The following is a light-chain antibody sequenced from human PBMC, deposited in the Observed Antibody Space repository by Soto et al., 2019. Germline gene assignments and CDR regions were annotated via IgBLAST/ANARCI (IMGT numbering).Light chain of an antibody. CDR1: RSDVGGYNY. CDR3: SSYTTSSTLYV. J-gene: IGLJ1*01. V-gene: IGLV2-14*01. CDR2: EVS. Sequence: QSALTQPASVSGSPGQLITISCTGTRSDVGGYNYVSWYQQHPGKAPKLMIYEVSNRPSGVSNRFSGSKSGNTASLTISGLQAEDEADYYCSSYTTSSTLYVFGTGTKVTVL.